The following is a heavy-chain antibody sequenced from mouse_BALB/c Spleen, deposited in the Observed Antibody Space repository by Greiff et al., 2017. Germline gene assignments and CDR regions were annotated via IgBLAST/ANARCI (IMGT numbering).Heavy chain of an antibody. Sequence: EVKLMESGPGLVKPSQSLSLTCTVTGYSITSDYAWNWIRQFPGNQLEWMGYISYSGSTSYNPSLKSRISITRDTSKNQFFLQLNSVTTEDTATYYCARPSSYRYFDVWGAGTTVTVSS. CDR3: ARPSSYRYFDV. V-gene: IGHV3-2*02. D-gene: IGHD2-10*02. CDR2: ISYSGST. CDR1: GYSITSDYA. J-gene: IGHJ1*01.